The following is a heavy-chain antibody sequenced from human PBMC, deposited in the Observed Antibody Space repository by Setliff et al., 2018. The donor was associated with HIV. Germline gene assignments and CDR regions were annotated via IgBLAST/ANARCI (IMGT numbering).Heavy chain of an antibody. CDR1: GGSISSYY. J-gene: IGHJ4*02. CDR2: IYTSGST. CDR3: GRAPDY. V-gene: IGHV4-4*08. Sequence: SETLSLTCTVSGGSISSYYWSWIRQPPGKGLEWIGYIYTSGSTNYNPSLKSRVTISVDTSKTQFSLKLNSVTAADTAVYYCGRAPDYWGQGTLVTVSS.